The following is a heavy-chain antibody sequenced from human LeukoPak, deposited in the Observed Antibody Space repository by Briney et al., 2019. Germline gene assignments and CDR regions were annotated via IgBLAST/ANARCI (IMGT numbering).Heavy chain of an antibody. V-gene: IGHV3-23*01. D-gene: IGHD2-2*01. CDR3: AKHVVPAAKLDAFDI. Sequence: PGGALRLSCAASGFTFSKYAMSWVRQAPGKGLEWVSTIRGSGDSTYYADSVKGRFTIYRDSSKNTLYLQMDSLRAEDTAIYYCAKHVVPAAKLDAFDIWGQGTMVTVSS. CDR1: GFTFSKYA. CDR2: IRGSGDST. J-gene: IGHJ3*02.